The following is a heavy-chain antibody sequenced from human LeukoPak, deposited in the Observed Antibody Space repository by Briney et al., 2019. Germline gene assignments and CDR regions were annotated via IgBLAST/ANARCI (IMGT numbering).Heavy chain of an antibody. J-gene: IGHJ4*02. V-gene: IGHV3-64*01. D-gene: IGHD1-26*01. Sequence: GGSLRLSCAASGFTFSSYAMHWVRQAPGKGLEYVSAISSNGGSTYYANSVKGRFTISRDNSKNTLYLQMGSLRAEDMAVYYCARAIGPYSRCYSDYRGQGTLVTVSS. CDR2: ISSNGGST. CDR3: ARAIGPYSRCYSDY. CDR1: GFTFSSYA.